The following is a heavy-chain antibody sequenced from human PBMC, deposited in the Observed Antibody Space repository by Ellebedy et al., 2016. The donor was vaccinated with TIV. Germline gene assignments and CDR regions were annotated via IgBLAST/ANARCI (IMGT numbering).Heavy chain of an antibody. CDR1: GGLISSAS. D-gene: IGHD4-11*01. Sequence: MPGGSLRLSCTVSGGLISSASWNWIRQPAGKGLEWIGHIYTSVSTNHNPSLQSRVTMSIDTSKNQFSLKLSSVTAADTAVYYCARYKMTTDGYYFDYWGQGTLVTVSS. J-gene: IGHJ4*02. CDR3: ARYKMTTDGYYFDY. V-gene: IGHV4-4*07. CDR2: IYTSVST.